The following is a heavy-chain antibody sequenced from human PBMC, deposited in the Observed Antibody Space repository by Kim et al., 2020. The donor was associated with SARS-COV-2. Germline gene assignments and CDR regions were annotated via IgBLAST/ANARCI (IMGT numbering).Heavy chain of an antibody. CDR2: ISGDGGKT. D-gene: IGHD3-22*01. J-gene: IGHJ4*02. CDR3: AKPQRVHYCYTLYYFHF. V-gene: IGHV3-23*01. CDR1: GFTFSNYG. Sequence: GGSLRLSCAASGFTFSNYGMTWVRQAPGKALEWVSAISGDGGKTFYADPVNGRFTISRDNSKNTLYLQMNSLRAEDTAVYYCAKPQRVHYCYTLYYFHFWGQGTLVTVSS.